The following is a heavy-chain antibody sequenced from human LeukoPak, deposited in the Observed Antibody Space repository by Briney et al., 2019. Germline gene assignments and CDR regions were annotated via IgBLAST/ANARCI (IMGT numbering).Heavy chain of an antibody. D-gene: IGHD2-8*02. Sequence: SETLSLTCTVSGGSISGYYWSWIRQSAAKGLEWIGRINTSGDTNLNPSLKSRVTISVDTSKKQFSLNLRSVIAADTAIYYCAREPYSKNYLWSRNWYFDLWGRGTLVTVSS. V-gene: IGHV4-4*07. CDR1: GGSISGYY. J-gene: IGHJ2*01. CDR3: AREPYSKNYLWSRNWYFDL. CDR2: INTSGDT.